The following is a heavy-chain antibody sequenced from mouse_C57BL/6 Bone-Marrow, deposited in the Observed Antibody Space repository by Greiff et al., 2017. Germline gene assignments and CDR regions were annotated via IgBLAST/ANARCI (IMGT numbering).Heavy chain of an antibody. Sequence: VQLKQSGAELVRPGASVKLSCTASGFNIKDYYMHWVKQRPEQGLEWIGRIDPEDGDTEYAPKFQGKATMTADTSSNTAYLQLSSLTSEDTAVYYCTTPFTTVVARRAYWGQGTLVTVSA. CDR3: TTPFTTVVARRAY. D-gene: IGHD1-1*01. J-gene: IGHJ3*01. CDR2: IDPEDGDT. CDR1: GFNIKDYY. V-gene: IGHV14-1*01.